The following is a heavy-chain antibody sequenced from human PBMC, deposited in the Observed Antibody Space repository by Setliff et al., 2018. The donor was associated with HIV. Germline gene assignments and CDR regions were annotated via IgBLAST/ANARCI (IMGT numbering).Heavy chain of an antibody. D-gene: IGHD1-1*01. V-gene: IGHV1-2*05. J-gene: IGHJ4*02. CDR1: GFLVTGYN. CDR3: VTQLSNSFDY. CDR2: INPNNGGT. Sequence: GASVKVSCKALGFLVTGYNVHWVRQDPGHGPEWLGRINPNNGGTNYAQKFQGMVTMSMDTSTSTVYLELKALTSDDTVVYYCVTQLSNSFDYWGQGALVTVSS.